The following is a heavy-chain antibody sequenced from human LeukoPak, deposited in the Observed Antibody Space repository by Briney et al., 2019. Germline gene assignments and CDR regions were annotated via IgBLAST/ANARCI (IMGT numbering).Heavy chain of an antibody. CDR1: GGSTSTYY. D-gene: IGHD6-6*01. CDR3: ARGGAARLHFQN. Sequence: SETLSLTCTVSGGSTSTYYWNWIRQPPGKGLEWIGYIYHSGSTNYNPSLQSRVTISVDTSKNQFSLNLNSVTAADTAVYYCARGGAARLHFQNWGQGTLVTVSS. J-gene: IGHJ1*01. V-gene: IGHV4-59*01. CDR2: IYHSGST.